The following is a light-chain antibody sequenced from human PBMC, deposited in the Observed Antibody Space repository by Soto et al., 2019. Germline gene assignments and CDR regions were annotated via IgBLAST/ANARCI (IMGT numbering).Light chain of an antibody. V-gene: IGKV3-15*01. J-gene: IGKJ2*01. CDR1: QTLSSN. CDR2: GAS. CDR3: QQYNNWPQT. Sequence: ETVMTQSPATLSVSPGERATLSCRASQTLSSNLAWYQQKPGQAPRLLIYGASTRATGIPARFSGSGSGTDFTLTISSLQSEDFAVYYCQQYNNWPQTFGQGTKREIK.